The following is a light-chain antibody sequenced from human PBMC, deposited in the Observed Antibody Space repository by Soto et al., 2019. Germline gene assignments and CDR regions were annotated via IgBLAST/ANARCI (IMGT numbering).Light chain of an antibody. Sequence: EIVLTQSPATLSLSPGERAALSCRASQSVSSHLAWYQQKPGQAPMLLIYDASNRATGIPARFSGSGSGTDFTLIISSLEPEDLAVYDCQQRSNWPLTFGGGTKVEIK. V-gene: IGKV3-11*01. CDR2: DAS. CDR3: QQRSNWPLT. J-gene: IGKJ4*01. CDR1: QSVSSH.